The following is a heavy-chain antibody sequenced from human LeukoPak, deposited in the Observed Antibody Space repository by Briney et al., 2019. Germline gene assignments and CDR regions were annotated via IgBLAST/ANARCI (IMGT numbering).Heavy chain of an antibody. J-gene: IGHJ4*02. Sequence: PGRSLRLSCAASAFPFSSYGMHWVRQAPGKGLEWVAVIWYDGSNKYYADSVKGRFTISRDNSKNTLYLQMNSLRAEDTAVYYCARDSIVGAMWLDYWGQGTLVTVSS. CDR2: IWYDGSNK. CDR3: ARDSIVGAMWLDY. CDR1: AFPFSSYG. V-gene: IGHV3-33*01. D-gene: IGHD1-26*01.